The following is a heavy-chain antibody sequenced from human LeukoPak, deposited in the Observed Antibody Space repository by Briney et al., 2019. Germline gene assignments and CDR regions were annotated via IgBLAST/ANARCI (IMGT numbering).Heavy chain of an antibody. V-gene: IGHV3-23*01. J-gene: IGHJ4*02. CDR3: AKDRGDAKPHDY. Sequence: PGGSLRPSCAASGFTFSSYAMSWVRQAPGKGLEWVSAISGSGGSTYYADSVRGRFTISRDNSKNTLYLQMNSLRAEDTAVYYCAKDRGDAKPHDYWGQGTLVTVSS. CDR2: ISGSGGST. CDR1: GFTFSSYA. D-gene: IGHD2-8*01.